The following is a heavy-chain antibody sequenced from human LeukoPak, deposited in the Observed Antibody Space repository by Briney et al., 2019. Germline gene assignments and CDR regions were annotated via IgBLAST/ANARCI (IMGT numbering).Heavy chain of an antibody. CDR2: IYYSGST. CDR1: GGSISSYY. Sequence: SETLSLTCTVSGGSISSYYWSWIRQPPGKGLEWIGYIYYSGSTNYNPALKSRGTISVDTSKNQFSLKLSSVNAADTAVYYCARRSGYSYGSNWFDPWGQGTLVTVSS. D-gene: IGHD5-18*01. CDR3: ARRSGYSYGSNWFDP. J-gene: IGHJ5*02. V-gene: IGHV4-59*01.